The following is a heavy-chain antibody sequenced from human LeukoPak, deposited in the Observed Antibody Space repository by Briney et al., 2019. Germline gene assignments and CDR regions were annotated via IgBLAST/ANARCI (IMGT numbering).Heavy chain of an antibody. D-gene: IGHD2-2*01. V-gene: IGHV3-33*08. CDR2: IWYDGSNK. CDR3: ARASVGKYQLLWAYYYGMDV. J-gene: IGHJ6*02. CDR1: GFTFSSYG. Sequence: PGKSLRLSCAASGFTFSSYGMHWVRQAPGKGLEWVAVIWYDGSNKYYADSVKGRFTISRDNSKNTLYLQMNSLRAEDTAVYYCARASVGKYQLLWAYYYGMDVWGQGTTVTVSS.